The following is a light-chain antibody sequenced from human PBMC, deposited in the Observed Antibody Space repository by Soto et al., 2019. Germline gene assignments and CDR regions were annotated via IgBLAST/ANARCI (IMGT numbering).Light chain of an antibody. J-gene: IGKJ5*01. CDR1: QSVRNSY. Sequence: EIGLTQSPGTLSLSPGERATLSCRASQSVRNSYLAWYQQKPGQAPRLLMSGASSRSTGIPDRFSGNGSGTDFTLTISRLEPEDFAVYYCPQYGSSPRPFGQRRRPAVK. CDR2: GAS. V-gene: IGKV3-20*01. CDR3: PQYGSSPRP.